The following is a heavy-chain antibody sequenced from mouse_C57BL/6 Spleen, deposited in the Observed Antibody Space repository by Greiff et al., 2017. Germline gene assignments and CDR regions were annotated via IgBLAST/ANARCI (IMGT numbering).Heavy chain of an antibody. J-gene: IGHJ2*01. D-gene: IGHD1-1*01. CDR2: INPGSGGT. CDR3: ARSYYYGSSYGYFDY. V-gene: IGHV1-54*01. CDR1: GYAFTNYL. Sequence: QVQLQQSGAELVRPGTSVKVSCKASGYAFTNYLIEWVKQRPGQGLEWIGVINPGSGGTNYNEKFKGKATLTADKSSSTAYMQLSSRTSEDSAVYFCARSYYYGSSYGYFDYWGQGTTLTVSS.